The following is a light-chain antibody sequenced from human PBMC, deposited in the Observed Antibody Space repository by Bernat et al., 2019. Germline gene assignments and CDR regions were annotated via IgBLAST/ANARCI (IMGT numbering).Light chain of an antibody. CDR1: SSDVGGYNY. J-gene: IGLJ1*01. CDR3: CSYAGSYTYV. Sequence: QSALTQPRSVSGSPGQSVTISCTGTSSDVGGYNYVSWYQQYPGKAPKLMIYDVSKRPSGVPDRFSGSKSGNTASLTISGLQAEDEADYYRCSYAGSYTYVFATGTKVSVL. V-gene: IGLV2-11*01. CDR2: DVS.